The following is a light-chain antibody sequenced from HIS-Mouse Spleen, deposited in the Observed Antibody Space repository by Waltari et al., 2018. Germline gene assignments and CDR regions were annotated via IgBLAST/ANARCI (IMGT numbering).Light chain of an antibody. CDR3: AAWDDSLSGWV. CDR1: SSHIRSNY. V-gene: IGLV1-47*01. CDR2: RNN. J-gene: IGLJ3*02. Sequence: QSVLTQPPSASGTPGQRVTISSSGSSSHIRSNYVYWYQQLPGTATKLLIIRNNQRPSGVPDRFSGSKSGTSASLAISGLRSEDEADYYCAAWDDSLSGWVFGGGTKLTVL.